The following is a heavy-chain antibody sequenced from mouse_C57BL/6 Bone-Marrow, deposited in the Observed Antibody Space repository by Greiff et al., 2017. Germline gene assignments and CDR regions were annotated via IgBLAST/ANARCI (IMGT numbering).Heavy chain of an antibody. CDR2: IDPENGDT. Sequence: VQLKQSGAELVRPGASVKLSCTASGFNIKDDYMHWVKQRPEQGLEWIGWIDPENGDTEYASKFQGKATITADTSSNTAYLQLSSLTSEDTAVYYCTTAYYGNYVGYWGQGTTLTVSS. CDR1: GFNIKDDY. D-gene: IGHD2-10*01. J-gene: IGHJ2*01. CDR3: TTAYYGNYVGY. V-gene: IGHV14-4*01.